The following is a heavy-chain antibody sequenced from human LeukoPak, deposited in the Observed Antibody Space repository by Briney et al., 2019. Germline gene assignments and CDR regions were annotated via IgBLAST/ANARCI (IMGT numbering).Heavy chain of an antibody. Sequence: SETLSLTCTDSGGSISSYYWSWIRQPPGKGLEWIGYIYYSGSTNYNPSLKSRVTISVDTSKNQFSLKLSSVTAADTAVYYCALGSGSYSYWGQGTLVTVSS. D-gene: IGHD1-26*01. CDR2: IYYSGST. CDR1: GGSISSYY. CDR3: ALGSGSYSY. J-gene: IGHJ4*02. V-gene: IGHV4-59*01.